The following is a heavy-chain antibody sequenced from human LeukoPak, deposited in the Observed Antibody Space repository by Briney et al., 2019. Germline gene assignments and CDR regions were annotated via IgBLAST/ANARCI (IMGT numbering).Heavy chain of an antibody. Sequence: GGSLRLSCAASGFTFSSYSMNWVRQAPGKGLEWLSYISSSSSTIYYADSVKGRFTISRDNAKNSLYLQMNSLRAEDTAVYYCARVAYCAGDCHHMDSWGQGTLVTVSS. CDR1: GFTFSSYS. V-gene: IGHV3-48*04. D-gene: IGHD2-21*02. CDR2: ISSSSSTI. CDR3: ARVAYCAGDCHHMDS. J-gene: IGHJ4*02.